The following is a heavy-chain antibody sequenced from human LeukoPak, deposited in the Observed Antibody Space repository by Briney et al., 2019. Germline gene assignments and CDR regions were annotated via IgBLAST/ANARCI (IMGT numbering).Heavy chain of an antibody. D-gene: IGHD2/OR15-2a*01. CDR3: ATDTYEY. CDR2: YNPEDGET. J-gene: IGHJ4*02. Sequence: VKVSCKVSGCTLTELSMHWVRQAPGKGLEWMGGYNPEDGETIYAQKFKGRVTMTEDTSTDTVYMELSSLRSEDTAVYYCATDTYEYGGQGTQVTVFS. V-gene: IGHV1-24*01. CDR1: GCTLTELS.